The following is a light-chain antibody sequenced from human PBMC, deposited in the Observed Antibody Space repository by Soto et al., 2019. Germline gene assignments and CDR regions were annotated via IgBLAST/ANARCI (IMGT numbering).Light chain of an antibody. CDR2: GAS. V-gene: IGKV3-15*01. CDR1: QSLRRS. J-gene: IGKJ1*01. CDR3: QQYNNWPQT. Sequence: ETRIKQSQDTLSVSLGESATLSCRASQSLRRSLVSYQQKPDQAPRLLIYGASTTATGIPARFSGSVSGIDFTLTISGLDSEHFAVYYWQQYNNWPQTFSQGTKGDIK.